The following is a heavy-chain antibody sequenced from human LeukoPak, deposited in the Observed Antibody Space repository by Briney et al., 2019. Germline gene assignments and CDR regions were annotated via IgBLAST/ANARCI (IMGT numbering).Heavy chain of an antibody. CDR1: GGSISGYY. CDR2: LYYSGST. CDR3: ARHPVVYTIPGRFDP. V-gene: IGHV4-59*01. Sequence: SETLSLTCTVSGGSISGYYWSWIRQPPGKGLEWIGYLYYSGSTNYNPSLKSRVTISVDTSMNQFSLKLSSVTAADTAVCYCARHPVVYTIPGRFDPWGQGTLVTVSS. D-gene: IGHD2-8*02. J-gene: IGHJ5*02.